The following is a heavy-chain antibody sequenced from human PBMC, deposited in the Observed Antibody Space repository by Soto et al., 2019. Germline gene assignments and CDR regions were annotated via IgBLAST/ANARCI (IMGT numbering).Heavy chain of an antibody. CDR3: ARFAFNYRFDF. J-gene: IGHJ4*02. CDR1: GXTVSNNY. Sequence: GGSLRLSCVVSGXTVSNNYTSWVRQAPGKGLEWVSVTYSGDTTYYADSVKGRFTVSRDISKNTLYLQMNSLRAEDTAVFYCARFAFNYRFDFWGQGTLVTVSS. V-gene: IGHV3-66*01. D-gene: IGHD1-7*01. CDR2: TYSGDTT.